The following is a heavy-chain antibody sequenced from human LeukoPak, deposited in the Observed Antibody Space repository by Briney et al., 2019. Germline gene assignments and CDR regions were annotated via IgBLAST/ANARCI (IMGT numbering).Heavy chain of an antibody. CDR3: ARGVMSFDYHYYYMDV. D-gene: IGHD2-8*01. CDR2: IIPIFGTA. V-gene: IGHV1-69*05. Sequence: SVKVSCKASGGTFSSYAISWVRQAPGQGLEWMGGIIPIFGTANYAQKFQGRVTITTDESTSTAYMELSSLRSEDTAVYYCARGVMSFDYHYYYMDVWGKGTTVTVSS. CDR1: GGTFSSYA. J-gene: IGHJ6*03.